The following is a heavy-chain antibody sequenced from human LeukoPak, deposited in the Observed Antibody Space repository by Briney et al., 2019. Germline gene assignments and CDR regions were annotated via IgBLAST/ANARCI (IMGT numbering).Heavy chain of an antibody. CDR3: ARADSSGCDDY. V-gene: IGHV4-34*01. Sequence: SETLSRTCTVSGGSISGFYWSWVRQPPGKGLEWIGEINHSGSTNYNPSLKSRVTISVDTSKNQFSLKLSSVTAADTAVYYCARADSSGCDDYWGQGTLVTVSS. CDR1: GGSISGFY. J-gene: IGHJ4*02. CDR2: INHSGST. D-gene: IGHD6-19*01.